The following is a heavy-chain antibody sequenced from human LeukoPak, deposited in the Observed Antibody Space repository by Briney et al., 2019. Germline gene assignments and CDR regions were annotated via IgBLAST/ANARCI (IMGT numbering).Heavy chain of an antibody. J-gene: IGHJ4*02. CDR2: ISPSGGST. V-gene: IGHV1-46*01. Sequence: ASVKVSCKASGYTFTSHYIHWVRQAPGQGLEWMGIISPSGGSTTYAQKFQGRVTMTRDTSTSTVYMDLSSLRSDDTAVYYCAREGEDTAMVIDYWCQGTLVTVSS. CDR3: AREGEDTAMVIDY. D-gene: IGHD5-18*01. CDR1: GYTFTSHY.